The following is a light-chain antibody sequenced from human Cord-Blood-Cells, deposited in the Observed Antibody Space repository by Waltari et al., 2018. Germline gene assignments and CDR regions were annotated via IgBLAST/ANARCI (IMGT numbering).Light chain of an antibody. CDR2: GAS. Sequence: ELVLTQSPGTLSLSPGERATLSCRASQSVSSSYLAWYQQKPGQAPRLRSYGASSRATGIPDGFSGSGSGRDFTLTISRREPEDFAVYYCQQYGSSPPYNFGQGTKLEMK. V-gene: IGKV3-20*01. J-gene: IGKJ2*01. CDR3: QQYGSSPPYN. CDR1: QSVSSSY.